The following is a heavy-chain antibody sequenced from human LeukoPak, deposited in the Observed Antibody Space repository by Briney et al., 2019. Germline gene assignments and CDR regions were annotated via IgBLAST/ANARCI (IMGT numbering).Heavy chain of an antibody. CDR3: ARVGARPNAFDI. CDR2: VYYSGST. V-gene: IGHV4-59*01. CDR1: GGSTSSYY. Sequence: SETLSLTCTVSGGSTSSYYWSWIRQPPGKGLEWIGYVYYSGSTNYNPSLKSRVTISVDTSKNQFSLKLSSVTAADTAVYYCARVGARPNAFDIWGQGTMVTVSS. J-gene: IGHJ3*02. D-gene: IGHD1-26*01.